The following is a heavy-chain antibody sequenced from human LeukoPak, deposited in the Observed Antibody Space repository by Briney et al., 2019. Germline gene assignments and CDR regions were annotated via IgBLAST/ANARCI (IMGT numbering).Heavy chain of an antibody. Sequence: PSETLSLTCTVSGGSISSYYWSWIRQPAGKGLEWIGRIYRSGSTNYNPSLKSRVTMSVDTSKNQFSLKLSSVTAADTAVYYCASPYYDILTGYRFDYWGQGTLVTVSS. CDR1: GGSISSYY. D-gene: IGHD3-9*01. CDR2: IYRSGST. V-gene: IGHV4-4*07. CDR3: ASPYYDILTGYRFDY. J-gene: IGHJ4*02.